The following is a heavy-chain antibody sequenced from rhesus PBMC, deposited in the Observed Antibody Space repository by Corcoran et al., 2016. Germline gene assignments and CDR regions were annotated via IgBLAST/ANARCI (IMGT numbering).Heavy chain of an antibody. CDR3: ARDREDDYGYYYYGLDS. CDR1: GGSISDSYY. V-gene: IGHV4-160*01. J-gene: IGHJ6*01. Sequence: QVQLQESGPGLVKPSETLSLTCTVSGGSISDSYYWSWIRQPPRQGLWWMGRIYGSGGSTNYNPSLKSRVTIARDTSKNQFSRKLSSVTAADTAVYYCARDREDDYGYYYYGLDSWGQGVVVTVSS. CDR2: IYGSGGST. D-gene: IGHD3-9*01.